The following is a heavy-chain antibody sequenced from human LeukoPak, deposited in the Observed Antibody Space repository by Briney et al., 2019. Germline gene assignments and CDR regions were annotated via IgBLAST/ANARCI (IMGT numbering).Heavy chain of an antibody. D-gene: IGHD3-10*01. CDR3: ARDGSGNVLYTN. V-gene: IGHV1-2*02. CDR2: INPNSGGT. Sequence: ASVKVSCKASGYTFTGYYVHWVRQAPGQGLEWMGWINPNSGGTNYAQKFQGRVTMTRYRSISTAYMELRRLRSDDTAVYYCARDGSGNVLYTNWGQGTLVTVSS. CDR1: GYTFTGYY. J-gene: IGHJ4*02.